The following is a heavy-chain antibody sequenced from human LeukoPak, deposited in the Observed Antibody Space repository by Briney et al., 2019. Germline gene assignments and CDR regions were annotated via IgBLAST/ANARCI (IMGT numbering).Heavy chain of an antibody. CDR2: IYTSGST. D-gene: IGHD3-22*01. V-gene: IGHV4-61*02. Sequence: SQTLSLTCTVSGSSISSGSYYWSWIRQPAGKGLEWIGRIYTSGSTNYNPSLKSRVTISVDTSKNQFSLKLSSVTAADTAVYYCARFSFDSSGYYGSNYWGQGTLVTVSS. CDR1: GSSISSGSYY. J-gene: IGHJ4*02. CDR3: ARFSFDSSGYYGSNY.